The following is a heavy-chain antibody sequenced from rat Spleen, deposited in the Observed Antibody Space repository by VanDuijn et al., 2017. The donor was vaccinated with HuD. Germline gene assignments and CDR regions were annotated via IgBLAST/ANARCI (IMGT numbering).Heavy chain of an antibody. V-gene: IGHV3-1*01. CDR1: GYSITSNY. J-gene: IGHJ1*01. Sequence: VQLQESGPGLVKPSQSLSLTCSVTGYSITSNYWGWIRKFPGNKMEWIGHISYSGSTTYNPSLKSRISITRDTSKNQFFLQLNSVYTEDTATYYCARSLSYAHYFWYFDFWGPGTMVTVSS. CDR3: ARSLSYAHYFWYFDF. CDR2: ISYSGST. D-gene: IGHD1-12*01.